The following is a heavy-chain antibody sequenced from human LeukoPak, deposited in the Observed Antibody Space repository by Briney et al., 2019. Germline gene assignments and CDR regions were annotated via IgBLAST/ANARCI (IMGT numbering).Heavy chain of an antibody. CDR2: ISSSSTI. V-gene: IGHV3-48*04. Sequence: GGSLRLSCAASGFTFSSYSMNWVRQAPGKGLEWVSYISSSSTIYYADSVKGRFTISRDNAKNSLYLQMNSLRAEDTAVYYCARVGTKRIAIRYFDWLLDYWGQGTLVTVSS. J-gene: IGHJ4*02. CDR3: ARVGTKRIAIRYFDWLLDY. D-gene: IGHD3-9*01. CDR1: GFTFSSYS.